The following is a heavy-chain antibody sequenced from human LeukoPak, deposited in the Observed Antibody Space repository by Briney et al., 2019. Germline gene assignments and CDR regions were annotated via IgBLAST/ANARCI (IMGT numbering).Heavy chain of an antibody. CDR3: AKDSFNHNXXXXAXXX. D-gene: IGHD1-14*01. J-gene: IGHJ3*01. CDR1: GFNFNIFA. V-gene: IGHV3-23*01. CDR2: IGSSET. Sequence: GGSLRLSCAASGFNFNIFAMSWVRQSPGKGLEWVSTIGSSETYYADSVKGRFTISRDNSKNRLYLQMNSVRADDTAVYYCAKDSFNHNXXXXAXXXWGQG.